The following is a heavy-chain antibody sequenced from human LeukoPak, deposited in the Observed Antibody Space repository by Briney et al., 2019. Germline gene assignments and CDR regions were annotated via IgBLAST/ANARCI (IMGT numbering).Heavy chain of an antibody. CDR2: ICDSVST. Sequence: PSETLSLTCTVSGGSISSYYWSWIRQPPGKGLEWIGYICDSVSTNYNPSLKSRVTISVDTSKNQFSLKLSSVTAADTAVYYCARGAAAAGTYYYYYMDVWGKGTTVTVSS. V-gene: IGHV4-59*01. CDR3: ARGAAAAGTYYYYYMDV. D-gene: IGHD6-13*01. CDR1: GGSISSYY. J-gene: IGHJ6*03.